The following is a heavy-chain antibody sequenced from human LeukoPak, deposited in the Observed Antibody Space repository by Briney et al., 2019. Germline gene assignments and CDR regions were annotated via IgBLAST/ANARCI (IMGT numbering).Heavy chain of an antibody. J-gene: IGHJ4*02. CDR1: GGSISSGGYS. CDR2: IYHSGST. Sequence: SQTLSLTCAVSGGSISSGGYSWSWIRQPPGKGLEWIGYIYHSGSTYYNPSLKSRVTISVDRSKNQFSLKLSSVTAADTAVYYCARGVEPAAAGPFIDYWGLGTLVTVSS. V-gene: IGHV4-30-2*01. CDR3: ARGVEPAAAGPFIDY. D-gene: IGHD6-13*01.